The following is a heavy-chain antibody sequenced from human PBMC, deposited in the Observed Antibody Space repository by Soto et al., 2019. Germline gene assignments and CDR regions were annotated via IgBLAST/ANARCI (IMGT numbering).Heavy chain of an antibody. CDR3: ARLEARTGTAYYFDY. V-gene: IGHV4-39*01. D-gene: IGHD1-1*01. J-gene: IGHJ4*02. CDR2: IYYSGST. CDR1: GGSISSSSYY. Sequence: SETLSLTCTVSGGSISSSSYYWGWICQPPGKGLEWIGSIYYSGSTYYNPSLKSRVTISVDTSKNQLSLKLSSVTAADTAVYYCARLEARTGTAYYFDYWGQGTLVTVSS.